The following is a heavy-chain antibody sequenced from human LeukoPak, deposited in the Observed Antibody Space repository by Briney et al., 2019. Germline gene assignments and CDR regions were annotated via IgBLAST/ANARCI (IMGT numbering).Heavy chain of an antibody. J-gene: IGHJ1*01. Sequence: SETLSLTCTVSGGPISSHYWSWIRQPPGKGLEWIGYIYYSGSTNYNPSLKSRVTISVDTSKNQFSLKLSSVTAADMAVYYCARGSSSFQHWGQGTLATVSS. CDR1: GGPISSHY. CDR3: ARGSSSFQH. V-gene: IGHV4-59*11. D-gene: IGHD6-13*01. CDR2: IYYSGST.